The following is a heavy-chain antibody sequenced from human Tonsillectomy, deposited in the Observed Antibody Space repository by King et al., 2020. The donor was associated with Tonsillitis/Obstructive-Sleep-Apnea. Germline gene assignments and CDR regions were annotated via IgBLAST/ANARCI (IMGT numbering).Heavy chain of an antibody. Sequence: VQLVESGGGVVQPGRSLRLSCAASGFTFSGDGMHWVRQAPGMGLEWVAVIWYDGSGTYYADSVKGRFTISRDSSKHTLYLQMNGLRAEHTAVYYSARSRGIYHFDSWGQGTLFTVSS. CDR1: GFTFSGDG. CDR2: IWYDGSGT. D-gene: IGHD1-26*01. CDR3: ARSRGIYHFDS. V-gene: IGHV3-33*01. J-gene: IGHJ4*02.